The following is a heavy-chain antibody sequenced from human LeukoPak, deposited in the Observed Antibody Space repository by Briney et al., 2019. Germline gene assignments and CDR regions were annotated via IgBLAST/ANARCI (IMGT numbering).Heavy chain of an antibody. CDR3: VRTGHYRFDY. D-gene: IGHD3-9*01. J-gene: IGHJ4*02. Sequence: HGASVKVSCKASGYSFTDYDFSWVRQAPGQGLEWLGWVSIYNDNTHYAREFQDRVTMTTDISTSTAYMELKSLTSDDTAVYFCVRTGHYRFDYWGQGTLVTVSS. CDR1: GYSFTDYD. V-gene: IGHV1-18*01. CDR2: VSIYNDNT.